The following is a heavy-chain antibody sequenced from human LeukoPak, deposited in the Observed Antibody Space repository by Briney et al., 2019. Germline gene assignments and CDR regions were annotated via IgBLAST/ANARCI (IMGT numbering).Heavy chain of an antibody. Sequence: GGSLRLSCAASGFTFSSYAMSWVRQAPGKGLEWVSAISGSGGSTYYADSVEGRFTISRDNSKNTLYLQMNSLRAEDTAVYYCAKGIRFLGWLLADYWGQGTLVTVSS. CDR2: ISGSGGST. J-gene: IGHJ4*02. D-gene: IGHD3-3*01. CDR3: AKGIRFLGWLLADY. CDR1: GFTFSSYA. V-gene: IGHV3-23*01.